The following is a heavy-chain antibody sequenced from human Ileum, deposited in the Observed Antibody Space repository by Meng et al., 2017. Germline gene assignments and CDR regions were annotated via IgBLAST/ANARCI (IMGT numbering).Heavy chain of an antibody. Sequence: QVERVGSGGGVVQPGRSLGLSCAASGFSLSSSPMHWVRQFPGKGLEWVAVISPDGSQTRYVDSVKGRFTISRDNSKNTLFLQMNNLKTEDTAEYYCAREKGSSGRAGWFDPWGQGTLVTVSS. J-gene: IGHJ5*02. D-gene: IGHD6-19*01. CDR1: GFSLSSSP. CDR2: ISPDGSQT. V-gene: IGHV3-30*01. CDR3: AREKGSSGRAGWFDP.